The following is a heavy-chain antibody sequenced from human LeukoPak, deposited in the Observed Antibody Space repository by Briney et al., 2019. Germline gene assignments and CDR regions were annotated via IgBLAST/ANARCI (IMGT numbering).Heavy chain of an antibody. J-gene: IGHJ4*02. CDR1: GDSVSNNNTA. CDR3: ARFDSRRKNFDY. D-gene: IGHD3-22*01. V-gene: IGHV6-1*01. Sequence: SQTLSLTCVISGDSVSNNNTAWNWIRQSPSRGLEWLGRTYYRSKGYNDYAVSVKSRITLNPDTSQNQFSVQVNSVTPEDTAVYYCARFDSRRKNFDYWGQGTLLTVSS. CDR2: TYYRSKGYN.